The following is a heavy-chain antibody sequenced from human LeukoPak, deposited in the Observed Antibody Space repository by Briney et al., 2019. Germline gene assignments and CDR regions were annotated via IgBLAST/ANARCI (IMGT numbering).Heavy chain of an antibody. CDR3: ARIGYCSSTSCIVKDY. Sequence: ASVKVSCKASGYTFTSYAMNWVRQAPGQGLEWMGWINTNTGNPTYAQGFTGRFVFSLDTSVSTAYLQISSLKAEDTAVYYCARIGYCSSTSCIVKDYWGQGTLVTVSS. J-gene: IGHJ4*02. D-gene: IGHD2-2*01. CDR2: INTNTGNP. CDR1: GYTFTSYA. V-gene: IGHV7-4-1*02.